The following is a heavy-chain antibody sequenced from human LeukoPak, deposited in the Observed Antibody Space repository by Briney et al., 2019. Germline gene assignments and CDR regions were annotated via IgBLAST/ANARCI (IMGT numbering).Heavy chain of an antibody. CDR2: LYYSGRT. CDR1: GGSISSSSYY. D-gene: IGHD3/OR15-3a*01. J-gene: IGHJ4*02. Sequence: NPSETLSLTCTVSGGSISSSSYYWGWIRQPPGMALEWIGSLYYSGRTYYNPSLKGRVTISVDTSKNQVSLKLSYVTAADTAVYYCATHRGLRYFDYWGQATLVTVSS. CDR3: ATHRGLRYFDY. V-gene: IGHV4-39*01.